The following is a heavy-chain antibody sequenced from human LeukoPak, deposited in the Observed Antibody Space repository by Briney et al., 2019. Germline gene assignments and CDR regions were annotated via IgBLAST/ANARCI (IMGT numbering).Heavy chain of an antibody. CDR3: ARELCSTTTCYFDY. Sequence: SETLSLTCSVSGGSISSYYWSWIRQPPGKGLEWIGYIYYTGSTNYNPSLKSRITISVDTSKNQFSVKLNSVTAADTAVYYCARELCSTTTCYFDYWGQGTLVTVSS. D-gene: IGHD2-2*01. V-gene: IGHV4-59*01. J-gene: IGHJ4*02. CDR2: IYYTGST. CDR1: GGSISSYY.